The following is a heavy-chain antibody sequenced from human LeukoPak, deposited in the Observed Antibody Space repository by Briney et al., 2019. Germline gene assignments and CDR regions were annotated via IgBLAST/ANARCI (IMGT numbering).Heavy chain of an antibody. D-gene: IGHD2-21*02. CDR2: ISYDGSNK. CDR3: AKDRGVTDY. CDR1: GFTFSSYA. Sequence: GGSLRLSCAASGFTFSSYAMHWVRQAPGKGLEWVAVISYDGSNKYYADSVKGRFTISRDNSKNTLYLQMISLRAEDTAVYYCAKDRGVTDYWGQGTLVTVSS. J-gene: IGHJ4*02. V-gene: IGHV3-30-3*01.